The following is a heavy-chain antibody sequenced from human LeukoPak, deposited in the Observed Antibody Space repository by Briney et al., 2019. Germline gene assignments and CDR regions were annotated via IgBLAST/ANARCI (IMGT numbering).Heavy chain of an antibody. CDR1: GFTFSSYW. Sequence: PGGSLRLSCAASGFTFSSYWMSWVRQAPGKGLEWVSYISGSSSNTNYADSVKGRFTISRDNAKNSLYLQMNSLRAEDTAVYYCARVDMSSGYKVLVYWGQGTLVTVSS. D-gene: IGHD3-22*01. CDR2: ISGSSSNT. CDR3: ARVDMSSGYKVLVY. J-gene: IGHJ4*02. V-gene: IGHV3-48*04.